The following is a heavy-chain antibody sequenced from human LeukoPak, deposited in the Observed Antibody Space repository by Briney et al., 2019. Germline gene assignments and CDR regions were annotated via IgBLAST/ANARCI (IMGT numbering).Heavy chain of an antibody. J-gene: IGHJ4*02. D-gene: IGHD4-17*01. V-gene: IGHV3-23*01. Sequence: GGSLRLSCAASGFTFSNYAMSWVRQAPGKGLEWVSAISGSGDNTYYADSVKGRFTVSRDNTKNSVYLEMNSLRVEDTAMYFCAKDRTTSYGDYVFDSWGQGTLVTVSS. CDR2: ISGSGDNT. CDR1: GFTFSNYA. CDR3: AKDRTTSYGDYVFDS.